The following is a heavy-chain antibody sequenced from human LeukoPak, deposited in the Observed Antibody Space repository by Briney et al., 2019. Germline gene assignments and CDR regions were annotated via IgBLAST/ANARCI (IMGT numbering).Heavy chain of an antibody. CDR2: ISAYNGNT. Sequence: ASVKVSCKASGYTFTSYGISWVRQAPGQGLEWMGWISAYNGNTNYAQKLQGRVTMTTDTSTSTAYMELRSLRSDDTAVYYCARGWNRITMVRGVIERWLDYFDYWGQGTLVTVSS. CDR3: ARGWNRITMVRGVIERWLDYFDY. D-gene: IGHD3-10*01. CDR1: GYTFTSYG. J-gene: IGHJ4*02. V-gene: IGHV1-18*01.